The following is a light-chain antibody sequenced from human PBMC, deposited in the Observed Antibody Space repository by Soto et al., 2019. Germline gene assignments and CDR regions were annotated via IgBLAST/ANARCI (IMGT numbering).Light chain of an antibody. CDR3: QQYGASPPVYA. CDR1: RSDRNTS. J-gene: IGKJ2*01. Sequence: EIVLTQSPGTLSLTPGERATLSCRTSRSDRNTSLAWYQQKPGQAPRLLIYGASSRATGIPDRFSGSGSGTDFTLTISRLEPEDFAVYYCQQYGASPPVYAFGQGTKLEIK. CDR2: GAS. V-gene: IGKV3-20*01.